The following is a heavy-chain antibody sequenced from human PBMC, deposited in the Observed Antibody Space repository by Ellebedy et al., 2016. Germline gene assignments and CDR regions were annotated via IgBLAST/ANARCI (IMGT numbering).Heavy chain of an antibody. Sequence: GGSLRLSXAASGLTLSDYWMHWVRQAPGKGLVWVSRITSDGSITIYADSVKGRIPISRDNARNYVFLQLNNLRADDTAVYFCATTVAHSYDYWGQGTAVTVSS. D-gene: IGHD1-14*01. CDR2: ITSDGSIT. CDR1: GLTLSDYW. CDR3: ATTVAHSYDY. J-gene: IGHJ4*02. V-gene: IGHV3-74*01.